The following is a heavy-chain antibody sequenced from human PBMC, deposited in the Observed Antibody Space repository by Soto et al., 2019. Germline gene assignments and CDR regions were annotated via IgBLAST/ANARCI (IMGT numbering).Heavy chain of an antibody. V-gene: IGHV5-10-1*01. CDR3: ARLKGQIVGVYYYYGMDV. Sequence: GESLKISCKGSGYSFTSYWISWVRQMPGKGLEWMGRIDPSDSYTNYSPSFQGHVTISADKSISTAYLQWSSLKASDTAMYYCARLKGQIVGVYYYYGMDVWGQGTTVIVSS. CDR1: GYSFTSYW. J-gene: IGHJ6*02. CDR2: IDPSDSYT. D-gene: IGHD6-6*01.